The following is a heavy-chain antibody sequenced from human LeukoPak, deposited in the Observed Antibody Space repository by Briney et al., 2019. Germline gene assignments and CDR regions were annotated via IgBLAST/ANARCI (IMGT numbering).Heavy chain of an antibody. D-gene: IGHD3-3*01. CDR3: ARERVAPIFTYHPKFDS. CDR2: INPDESDK. Sequence: GGSLTLSCAAHRLTFSVHWMHWARQAPGKGLEWVSRINPDESDKAYADSVKGRFTISRDNAKNTLYLQMNSLRAEDTGVYYCARERVAPIFTYHPKFDSWGPGTLVTVSS. V-gene: IGHV3-74*01. CDR1: RLTFSVHW. J-gene: IGHJ5*01.